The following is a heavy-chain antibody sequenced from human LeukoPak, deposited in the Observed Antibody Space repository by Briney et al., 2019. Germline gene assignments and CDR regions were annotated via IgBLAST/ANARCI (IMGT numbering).Heavy chain of an antibody. CDR2: INPNSGGT. J-gene: IGHJ4*02. V-gene: IGHV1-2*02. CDR1: GYTFTVYY. CDR3: ARGSIAARLTRHYFDY. Sequence: VASVTVSCTASGYTFTVYYMDWVRQGPGQGLGWRRGINPNSGGTNYAQKFQGRVTMTRDTSIRHAYMELSRLRSDDTAVYYCARGSIAARLTRHYFDYWGQGTLVTVSS. D-gene: IGHD6-6*01.